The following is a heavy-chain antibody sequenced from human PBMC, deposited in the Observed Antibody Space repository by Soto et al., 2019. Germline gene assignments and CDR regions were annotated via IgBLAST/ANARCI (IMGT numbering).Heavy chain of an antibody. CDR2: IYYSGST. CDR3: ARRYGSCFDY. J-gene: IGHJ4*02. Sequence: QVQLQESGPGLVKPSETLSLTCTVSGGSISSYYWSWIRQPPGKGLEWIGYIYYSGSTNYNPSLKRRITITVDTAKNQFSLKPSPVTGADTGVYYCARRYGSCFDYWGQGTLVTVSS. V-gene: IGHV4-59*08. D-gene: IGHD5-18*01. CDR1: GGSISSYY.